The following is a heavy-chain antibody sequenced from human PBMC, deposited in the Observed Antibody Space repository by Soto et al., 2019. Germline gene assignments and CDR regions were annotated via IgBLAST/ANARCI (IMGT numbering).Heavy chain of an antibody. Sequence: GGSLRLSCAASGFTFSHYWMHWVRQTPGKGLAWVSRINPAGTITNYADSVEGRFTISRDNADSALFLQMNSLSAEDTAIYYCTSDTFGLRDTWGQGTLVTVSS. CDR2: INPAGTIT. J-gene: IGHJ5*02. V-gene: IGHV3-74*01. CDR1: GFTFSHYW. D-gene: IGHD3-16*01. CDR3: TSDTFGLRDT.